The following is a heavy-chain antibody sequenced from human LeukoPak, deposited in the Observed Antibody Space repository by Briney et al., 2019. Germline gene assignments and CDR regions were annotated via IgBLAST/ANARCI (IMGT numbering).Heavy chain of an antibody. V-gene: IGHV7-4-1*02. D-gene: IGHD3-22*01. Sequence: ASVKVSCKASGGTFSGYAISWVRQAPGQGLEYMGWIDTNTGNPTYAQGFTGRFVFSLDTSVSTAYLQISSLKAEDSAIYFCANCYDSSGFFAYWGQGTLVTVSS. CDR2: IDTNTGNP. CDR1: GGTFSGYA. J-gene: IGHJ4*02. CDR3: ANCYDSSGFFAY.